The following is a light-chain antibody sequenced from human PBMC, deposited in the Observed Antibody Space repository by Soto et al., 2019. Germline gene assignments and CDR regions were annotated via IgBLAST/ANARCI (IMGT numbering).Light chain of an antibody. V-gene: IGKV3-20*01. CDR1: QSVSNNY. J-gene: IGKJ1*01. CDR3: QQYGSSGT. CDR2: GAS. Sequence: EIVLTQSPGTLSLSPGERATRSCRASQSVSNNYLAWYQQKPGQAPRLLIYGASNRATGIPDRFSGSGSGTDFTLTISRLEPEDFAVYYCQQYGSSGTCGQGTKVDIK.